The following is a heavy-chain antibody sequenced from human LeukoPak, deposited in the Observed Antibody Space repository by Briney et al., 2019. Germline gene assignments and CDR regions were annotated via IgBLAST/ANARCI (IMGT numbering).Heavy chain of an antibody. V-gene: IGHV3-23*01. CDR1: GFTFSHYA. D-gene: IGHD3-3*01. Sequence: AGGSLRLSRAASGFTFSHYAMSWVRQGPGQGLEWVSTIVGSGSDTYYGDSVKGRFTISRDNSKNTLFLQMNSLRADDTAVYYCARASRGGAVNFDYWGQGTLVTVSS. CDR3: ARASRGGAVNFDY. J-gene: IGHJ4*02. CDR2: IVGSGSDT.